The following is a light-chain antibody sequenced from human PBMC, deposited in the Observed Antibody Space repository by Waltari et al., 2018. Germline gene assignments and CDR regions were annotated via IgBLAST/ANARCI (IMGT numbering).Light chain of an antibody. CDR2: EVT. CDR3: SSYAGSNNYWV. Sequence: QSALTQPPSASGSPGQSVTISCTGTSSDVGGYNYVSWYQQYPGRAPKLMIYEVTKRPAGGPALFSGAKSGNRATLTVSGLQADDEADYYCSSYAGSNNYWVFGGGTTLTVL. CDR1: SSDVGGYNY. J-gene: IGLJ3*02. V-gene: IGLV2-8*01.